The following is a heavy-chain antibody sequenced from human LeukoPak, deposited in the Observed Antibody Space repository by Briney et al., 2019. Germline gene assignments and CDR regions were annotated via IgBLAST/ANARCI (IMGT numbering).Heavy chain of an antibody. CDR2: IGTSGRYI. CDR1: GFTFSSYP. V-gene: IGHV3-21*01. CDR3: ARSGYSYGRPGRYYYYMDV. J-gene: IGHJ6*03. D-gene: IGHD5-18*01. Sequence: GGSLRLSCAASGFTFSSYPLNWVRQAPGKGLEWVSSIGTSGRYIYYADSVKGRFTISRDNAKNSLYLQMNSLRAEDTAVYYCARSGYSYGRPGRYYYYMDVWGKGTTVTVSS.